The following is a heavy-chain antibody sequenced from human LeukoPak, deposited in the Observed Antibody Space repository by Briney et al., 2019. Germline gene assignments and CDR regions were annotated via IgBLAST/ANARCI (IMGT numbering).Heavy chain of an antibody. V-gene: IGHV4-30-2*01. CDR3: ASYLRVSGSYHRDY. J-gene: IGHJ4*02. D-gene: IGHD3-10*01. CDR2: IYHSGST. Sequence: PSETLSLTCAVSGVSISSGGYSWSWIRQPPGKGLEWIGYIYHSGSTYYNPSLKSRVTISVDRSKNQFSLKLSSVTAADTAVYYCASYLRVSGSYHRDYWGQGTLVTVSS. CDR1: GVSISSGGYS.